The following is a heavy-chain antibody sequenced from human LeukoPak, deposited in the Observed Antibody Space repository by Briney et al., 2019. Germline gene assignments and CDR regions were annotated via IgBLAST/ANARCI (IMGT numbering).Heavy chain of an antibody. D-gene: IGHD3-9*01. CDR3: ARLFYDILTGYYPIGYFDY. Sequence: SETLSLTRTVSGGSISSSSYYWGWIRQPPGKGLEWIGSIYYGGSTYYNPSLKSRVTISVDTSKNQFSLKLSSVTAADTAVYYCARLFYDILTGYYPIGYFDYWGQGTLVTVSS. CDR2: IYYGGST. V-gene: IGHV4-39*01. J-gene: IGHJ4*02. CDR1: GGSISSSSYY.